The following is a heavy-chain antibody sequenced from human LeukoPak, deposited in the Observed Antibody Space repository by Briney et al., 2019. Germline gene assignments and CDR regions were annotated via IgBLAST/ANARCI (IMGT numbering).Heavy chain of an antibody. CDR3: ATETKASSAYYYFDY. CDR1: GSTFSDHY. J-gene: IGHJ4*02. V-gene: IGHV3-72*01. CDR2: IRNRARGYTT. Sequence: SGGSLRLSCVASGSTFSDHYMDWVRQAPGKGLEWVARIRNRARGYTTDYAASAKGRFTISRDDSEGSLYLQMNSLQTEDTAVYYCATETKASSAYYYFDYWGQGALVTVSS. D-gene: IGHD3-22*01.